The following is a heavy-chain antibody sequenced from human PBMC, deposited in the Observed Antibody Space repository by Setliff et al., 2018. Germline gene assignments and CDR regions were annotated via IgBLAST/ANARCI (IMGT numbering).Heavy chain of an antibody. J-gene: IGHJ4*02. Sequence: SETLSLTCAVSGGSISSSNWWSWVRQPPGKGLEWIGEIYHSGSTNYNPSLKSRVTISVDKSKNQFSLNLSSVTAADTAVYSCARVRFVPLYDYVWGSYRYNNNFDYWGQGTLVTVSS. CDR2: IYHSGST. CDR1: GGSISSSNW. D-gene: IGHD3-16*02. CDR3: ARVRFVPLYDYVWGSYRYNNNFDY. V-gene: IGHV4-4*02.